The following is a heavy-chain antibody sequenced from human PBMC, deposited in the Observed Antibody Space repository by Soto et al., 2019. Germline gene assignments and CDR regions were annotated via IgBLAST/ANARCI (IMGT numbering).Heavy chain of an antibody. D-gene: IGHD3-10*01. CDR2: IKGDGSEK. Sequence: EVLLVESGGGLVQPGGSLTLSCAASRFTIGHYWMNWVRQAPGKGLEWVANIKGDGSEKYYVGSVEGRCTISRDNTKNSLDLQMNSLRVEDTAVYYCAAGFPPDFWGQGTLVTVSS. CDR1: RFTIGHYW. V-gene: IGHV3-7*01. CDR3: AAGFPPDF. J-gene: IGHJ4*02.